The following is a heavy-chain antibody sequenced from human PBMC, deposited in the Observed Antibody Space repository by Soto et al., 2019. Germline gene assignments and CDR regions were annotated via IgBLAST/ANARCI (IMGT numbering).Heavy chain of an antibody. CDR3: ARDSSGYYWFDP. CDR1: GGSISSSNW. J-gene: IGHJ5*02. Sequence: ASETLSLTCAVSGGSISSSNWWSWVRQPPGKGLEWIGEIYHSGSTNYNPSLKSRVTISVDKSKNQFSLKLSSVTAADTAVYYCARDSSGYYWFDPWGQGTLVTVSS. D-gene: IGHD3-22*01. V-gene: IGHV4-4*02. CDR2: IYHSGST.